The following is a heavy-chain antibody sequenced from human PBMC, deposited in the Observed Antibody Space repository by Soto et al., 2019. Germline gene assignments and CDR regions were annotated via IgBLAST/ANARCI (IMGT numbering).Heavy chain of an antibody. Sequence: TGGSLRLSCAASGFTFSSYAMSWVRQAPGKGLEWVSAISGSGGSTYYADSVKGRFTISRDNSKNTLYLQMSSLRAEDTAVYYCAKSMGATTLRNWFDPWGQGTLVTVSS. V-gene: IGHV3-23*01. CDR3: AKSMGATTLRNWFDP. J-gene: IGHJ5*02. CDR2: ISGSGGST. CDR1: GFTFSSYA. D-gene: IGHD1-26*01.